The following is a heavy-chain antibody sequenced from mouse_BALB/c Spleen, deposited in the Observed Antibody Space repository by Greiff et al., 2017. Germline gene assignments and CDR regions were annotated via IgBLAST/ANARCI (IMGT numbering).Heavy chain of an antibody. V-gene: IGHV1-69*02. Sequence: QVQLQQPGAELVKPGAPVKLSCKASGYTFTSYWMNWVKQRPGRGLEWIGRIDPSDSETHYNQKFKDKATLTVDKSSSTAYIQLSSLTSEDSAVYYCARGLGYYFDYWGQGTTLTVSS. J-gene: IGHJ2*01. CDR1: GYTFTSYW. CDR3: ARGLGYYFDY. D-gene: IGHD3-3*01. CDR2: IDPSDSET.